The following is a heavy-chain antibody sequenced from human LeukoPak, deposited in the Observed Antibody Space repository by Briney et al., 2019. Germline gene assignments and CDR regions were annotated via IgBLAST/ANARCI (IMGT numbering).Heavy chain of an antibody. V-gene: IGHV3-30*18. J-gene: IGHJ4*02. CDR1: GFTFSSYG. CDR2: ISYDGSNK. Sequence: PGRSLRLSCAASGFTFSSYGMHWVRQAPGKGLEWVAVISYDGSNKYYADSVKGRFTISRDNSKNTLYLQMNSLRAEDTVVYYCAKSTPTDIVVVVAALDYWGQGTLVTVSS. CDR3: AKSTPTDIVVVVAALDY. D-gene: IGHD2-15*01.